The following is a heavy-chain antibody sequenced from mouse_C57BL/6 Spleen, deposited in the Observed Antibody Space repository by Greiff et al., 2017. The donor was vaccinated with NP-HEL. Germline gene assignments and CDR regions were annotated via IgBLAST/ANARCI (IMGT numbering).Heavy chain of an antibody. V-gene: IGHV1-59*01. D-gene: IGHD1-1*01. CDR3: ARGRYYYGSSYYFDC. CDR1: GYTFTSYW. Sequence: QVQLQQPGAELVRPGTSVKLSCKASGYTFTSYWMHWVKQRPGQGLEWIGVIDPSDSYTNYNQKFKGKATLTVDTSSSTAYMQLSSLTSEDSAVYYGARGRYYYGSSYYFDCWGKGTTLTVAS. J-gene: IGHJ2*01. CDR2: IDPSDSYT.